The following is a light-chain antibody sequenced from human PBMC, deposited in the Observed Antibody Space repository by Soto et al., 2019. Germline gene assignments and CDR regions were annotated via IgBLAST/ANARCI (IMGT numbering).Light chain of an antibody. Sequence: EIVLTQSPATLSLSPGERATLSCRASQSVSSYLAWYQQKPGQAPRLLIYDASNRATGIPARFSVSGSGTAFTLTISSLEPEDFAFYYCQQRSNCPLTFGGGTKVEIK. V-gene: IGKV3-11*01. CDR3: QQRSNCPLT. CDR2: DAS. CDR1: QSVSSY. J-gene: IGKJ4*01.